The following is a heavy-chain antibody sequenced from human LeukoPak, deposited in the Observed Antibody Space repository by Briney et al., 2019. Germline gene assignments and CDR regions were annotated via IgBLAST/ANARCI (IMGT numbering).Heavy chain of an antibody. D-gene: IGHD4-17*01. J-gene: IGHJ3*02. CDR3: ARRTGDYGSDAFDI. CDR1: GYTFTSYG. CDR2: IIPIFGTA. Sequence: GASVKVSCKASGYTFTSYGISWVRQAPGQGLEWMGGIIPIFGTANYAQKFQGRVTITADKSTSTAYMELSSLRSEDTAVYYCARRTGDYGSDAFDIWGQGTMVTVSS. V-gene: IGHV1-69*06.